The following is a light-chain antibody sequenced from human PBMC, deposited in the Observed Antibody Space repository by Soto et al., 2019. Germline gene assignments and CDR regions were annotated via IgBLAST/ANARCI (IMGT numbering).Light chain of an antibody. CDR3: CSYTTSNTRQIV. J-gene: IGLJ1*01. CDR2: DVS. Sequence: YALTQSSSESGSLGQSITISCTGTSSDVGGYNYVSWYQHHPGKAPKLMIYDVSNRPSGVSNRFSGSKSGNTASLTISGLQPEEEADYYCCSYTTSNTRQIVFGTGTKVTVL. CDR1: SSDVGGYNY. V-gene: IGLV2-14*03.